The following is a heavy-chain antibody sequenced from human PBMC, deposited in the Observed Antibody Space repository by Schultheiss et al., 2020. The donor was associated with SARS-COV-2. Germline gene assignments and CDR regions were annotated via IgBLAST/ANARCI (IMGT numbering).Heavy chain of an antibody. CDR2: IWYDGSNK. CDR3: ARVFGSIIDPVNYYYGMDV. CDR1: GFTFSSYA. D-gene: IGHD3-16*01. V-gene: IGHV3-33*08. Sequence: GESLKISCAASGFTFSSYAMHWVRQAPGKGLEWVAVIWYDGSNKYYADSVKGRFTISRDNSKNTLDLQMNSLRAEDTAVYYCARVFGSIIDPVNYYYGMDVWGQGTTVTVSS. J-gene: IGHJ6*02.